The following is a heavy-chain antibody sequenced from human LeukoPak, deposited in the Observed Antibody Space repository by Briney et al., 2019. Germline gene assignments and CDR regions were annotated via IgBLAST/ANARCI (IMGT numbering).Heavy chain of an antibody. CDR2: ISYDGSDK. CDR3: AKDPRRYSRTGGYFDY. D-gene: IGHD6-13*01. CDR1: RFTFSNYV. V-gene: IGHV3-30*18. Sequence: PGRSLRLSCAASRFTFSNYVMHWVRQAPGKGLEWVAVISYDGSDKYYADSVKGRFTIPRDNSKNTLYLQMNSLRAEDTAVYYCAKDPRRYSRTGGYFDYWGQGTLVTVSS. J-gene: IGHJ4*02.